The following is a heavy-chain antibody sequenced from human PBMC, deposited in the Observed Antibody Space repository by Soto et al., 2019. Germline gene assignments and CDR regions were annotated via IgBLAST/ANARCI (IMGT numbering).Heavy chain of an antibody. CDR1: GFPFTSSA. CDR3: ARDQGIAARNYYYSGMDI. CDR2: IWYDGSNK. Sequence: GGALTLSCASSGFPFTSSAIPWFCPAPGKGLEWVAVIWYDGSNKYYADSVKGRFTISRDNSKNTLYLQMNSLRAEDTAVYYCARDQGIAARNYYYSGMDIRGQGTTVTVSS. J-gene: IGHJ6*02. D-gene: IGHD6-13*01. V-gene: IGHV3-33*01.